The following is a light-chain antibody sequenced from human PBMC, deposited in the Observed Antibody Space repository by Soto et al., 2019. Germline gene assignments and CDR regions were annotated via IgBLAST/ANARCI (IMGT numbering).Light chain of an antibody. Sequence: IVMKQSPATLSVSKGERATLSCRASQSVSSNLAWYQQKPGQAPRLLIYGASTRATGIPARFSGSGSGTEFTLTISSLQSEGFAVYYCQQYNNLPPLFGGGTKVDI. CDR3: QQYNNLPPL. V-gene: IGKV3-15*01. CDR2: GAS. J-gene: IGKJ4*01. CDR1: QSVSSN.